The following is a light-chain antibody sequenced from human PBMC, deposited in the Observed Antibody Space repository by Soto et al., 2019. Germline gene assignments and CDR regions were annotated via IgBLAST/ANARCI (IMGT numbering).Light chain of an antibody. CDR3: TSSTSGSLYV. CDR2: NVS. CDR1: SSDVGGYNY. Sequence: QPALTQAASVSGSPGQSITISCTGTSSDVGGYNYVSWYQQFPGKVPKLLIYNVSNRPSGVSNRFSGSKSGNTASLTISGLQAEDEADYFCTSSTSGSLYVFGTGTKVTVL. V-gene: IGLV2-14*01. J-gene: IGLJ1*01.